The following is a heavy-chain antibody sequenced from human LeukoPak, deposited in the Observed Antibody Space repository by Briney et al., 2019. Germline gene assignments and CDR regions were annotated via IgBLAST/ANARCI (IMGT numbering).Heavy chain of an antibody. V-gene: IGHV3-23*01. CDR3: AKEGQQLVQGAYYFDY. D-gene: IGHD6-6*01. CDR2: ISGSGGST. Sequence: GGSLRLSCAASGFIFNKHAMSWVRQAPGKGLEWVSAISGSGGSTYYADSVKGRFTISRDNSKNTLYLQMNSLRAEDTAVYYCAKEGQQLVQGAYYFDYWGQGTLVTVSS. J-gene: IGHJ4*02. CDR1: GFIFNKHA.